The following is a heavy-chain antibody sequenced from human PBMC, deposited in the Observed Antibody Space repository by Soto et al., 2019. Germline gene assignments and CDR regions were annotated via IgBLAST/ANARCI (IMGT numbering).Heavy chain of an antibody. D-gene: IGHD1-1*01. Sequence: EVQLVESGGGLVQPGGSLRLSCAASGFTCSSYSMNWVRQAPGKGLEGVSYISSSSSTIYYADSVKGRFTISRDNAKNSLYLQMNSLRDEDTAVYYCAREVRLEPSTFDYWGQGTMVTVSS. V-gene: IGHV3-48*02. CDR2: ISSSSSTI. CDR1: GFTCSSYS. CDR3: AREVRLEPSTFDY. J-gene: IGHJ4*02.